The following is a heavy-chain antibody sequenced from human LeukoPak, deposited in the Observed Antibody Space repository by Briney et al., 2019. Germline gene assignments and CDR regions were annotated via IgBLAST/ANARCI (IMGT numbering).Heavy chain of an antibody. Sequence: SQTLSLTCTVSGGSISSGGYYWSWIRQHPGKGLEWIGYIYYSGSTYYNPSLKSRVTISVDTSKNQFSLKLSSVTAADTAVYYCARDTKPRIAYCGGDCYLGLGAFDIWGQGTMVTVSS. CDR2: IYYSGST. CDR3: ARDTKPRIAYCGGDCYLGLGAFDI. CDR1: GGSISSGGYY. D-gene: IGHD2-21*02. V-gene: IGHV4-31*03. J-gene: IGHJ3*02.